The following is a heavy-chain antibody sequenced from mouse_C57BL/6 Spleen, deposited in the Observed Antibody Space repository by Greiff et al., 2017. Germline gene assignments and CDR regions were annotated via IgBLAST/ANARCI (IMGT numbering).Heavy chain of an antibody. CDR2: INPNYGTT. D-gene: IGHD2-3*01. Sequence: VQLQQSGPELVKPGASVKISCKASGYSFTDYNMNWVKQSNGKGLEWIGVINPNYGTTSYNQKFKGKATLTVDKSSSTAYMQLNSLTSEDSAVYYCARGDLIYDGYYDAMDDWGQGTSVTCSS. CDR1: GYSFTDYN. J-gene: IGHJ4*01. CDR3: ARGDLIYDGYYDAMDD. V-gene: IGHV1-39*01.